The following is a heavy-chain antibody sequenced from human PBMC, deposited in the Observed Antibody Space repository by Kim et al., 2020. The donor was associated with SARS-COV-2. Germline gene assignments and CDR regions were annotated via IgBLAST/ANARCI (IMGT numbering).Heavy chain of an antibody. CDR3: ARHRSLAGTDH. CDR1: GYSFNDYW. J-gene: IGHJ5*02. Sequence: GESLKISCKGSGYSFNDYWIAWVRQMPGQGLEWMGFIYPGDSETRYSPSFQGQVTISADRSVGTAYLQWSSLKASDTAMYYCARHRSLAGTDHWGQGTLV. D-gene: IGHD3-3*02. CDR2: IYPGDSET. V-gene: IGHV5-51*01.